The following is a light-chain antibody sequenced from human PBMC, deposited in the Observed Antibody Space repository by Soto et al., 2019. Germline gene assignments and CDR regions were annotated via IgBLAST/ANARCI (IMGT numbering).Light chain of an antibody. CDR3: QQYNNWPPWT. CDR2: GAS. J-gene: IGKJ1*01. V-gene: IGKV3-15*01. CDR1: QCVSSN. Sequence: EIMMTQSPATLSVSPGERSTLSCRASQCVSSNLAWYQQKPGQAPRLLIYGASTRATGIPARFSGSGSGTEFTLTISSLQSEDFAVYYCQQYNNWPPWTFGQGTKVEIK.